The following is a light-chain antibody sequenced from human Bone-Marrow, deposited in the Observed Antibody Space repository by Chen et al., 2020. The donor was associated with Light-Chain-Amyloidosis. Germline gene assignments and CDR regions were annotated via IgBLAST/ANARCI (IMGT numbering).Light chain of an antibody. CDR3: QVWDSSSDRPV. CDR2: DDS. Sequence: SYVLTQPSSVSVAPGQTATIACGGNNIGSTSVHWYQQTPGQAPLLVGYDDSDRPSGIPERLSGSNSGNTATVTISMVEAGDEADYYCQVWDSSSDRPVFGGGTKLTVL. J-gene: IGLJ3*02. CDR1: NIGSTS. V-gene: IGLV3-21*02.